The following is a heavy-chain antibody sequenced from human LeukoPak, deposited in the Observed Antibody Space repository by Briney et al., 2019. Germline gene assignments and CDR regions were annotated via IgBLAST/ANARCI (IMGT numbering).Heavy chain of an antibody. J-gene: IGHJ6*02. CDR2: IYYSGST. V-gene: IGHV4-59*12. Sequence: SETLSLTCTVSGGSISSYYWSWIRQPPGKGLEWIGYIYYSGSTNYNPSLKSRVTISVDTSKNQFSLKLSSVTAADTAVYYCARDVRDSVVPAASYYYGMDVWGQGTTVTVSS. CDR3: ARDVRDSVVPAASYYYGMDV. CDR1: GGSISSYY. D-gene: IGHD2-2*01.